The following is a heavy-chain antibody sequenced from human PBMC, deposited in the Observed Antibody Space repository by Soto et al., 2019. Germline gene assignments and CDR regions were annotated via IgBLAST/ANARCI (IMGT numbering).Heavy chain of an antibody. J-gene: IGHJ4*02. V-gene: IGHV3-21*01. Sequence: GGSLRLSCAASGFTFSLYSMIWVRQAPGKGLEWVASITSTSIYIYYEDSLKGRFTISRDNAKDSLFLQLDSLRAEDTAVYFCVRARSTDSRPDYWGQGPLMTV. CDR2: ITSTSIYI. D-gene: IGHD3-22*01. CDR1: GFTFSLYS. CDR3: VRARSTDSRPDY.